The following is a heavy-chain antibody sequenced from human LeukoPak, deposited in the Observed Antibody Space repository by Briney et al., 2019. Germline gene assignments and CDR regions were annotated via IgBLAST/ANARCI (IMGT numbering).Heavy chain of an antibody. V-gene: IGHV3-30*18. CDR2: ISYVGSNK. CDR3: AKDQMALFDY. D-gene: IGHD5-24*01. CDR1: GFTFSSYG. J-gene: IGHJ4*02. Sequence: GRSLRLSCAASGFTFSSYGMHWVRQAPGKGLEWVAVISYVGSNKSYADSVEGRFTISRDNSKNTLYLQMNSLRAEDTAVYYCAKDQMALFDYWGQGTLVTVSS.